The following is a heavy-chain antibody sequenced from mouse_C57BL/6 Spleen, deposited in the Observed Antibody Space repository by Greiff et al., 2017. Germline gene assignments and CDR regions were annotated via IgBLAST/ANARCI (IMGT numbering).Heavy chain of an antibody. CDR2: INPGSGGT. D-gene: IGHD1-3*01. Sequence: QVQLQQSGAELVRPGTSVKVSCKASGYAFTNYLIEWVKQRPGQGLEWIGVINPGSGGTNYNEKFKGKATLTADKSSSTAYMQRSSLTSEDSAVXFCARESGDEDWYFDVWGTGTTVTVSS. V-gene: IGHV1-54*01. J-gene: IGHJ1*03. CDR3: ARESGDEDWYFDV. CDR1: GYAFTNYL.